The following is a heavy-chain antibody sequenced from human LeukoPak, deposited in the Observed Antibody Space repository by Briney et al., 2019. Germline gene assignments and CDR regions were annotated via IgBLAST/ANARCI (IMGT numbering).Heavy chain of an antibody. Sequence: SETLSLTCTVSGGSISSYYWSWIRQPAGKGLEWIGRIYTSGSTNYNPSLKSRVTMSVDTSKNQFSLKLSSVTAADTAVYYCARHDFWSGYHYYYYGMDVWGQGTTVTVSS. CDR3: ARHDFWSGYHYYYYGMDV. V-gene: IGHV4-4*07. D-gene: IGHD3-3*01. J-gene: IGHJ6*02. CDR1: GGSISSYY. CDR2: IYTSGST.